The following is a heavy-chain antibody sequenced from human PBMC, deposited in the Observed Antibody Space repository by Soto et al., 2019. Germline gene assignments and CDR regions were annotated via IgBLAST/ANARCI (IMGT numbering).Heavy chain of an antibody. D-gene: IGHD6-25*01. CDR2: INQDGREK. J-gene: IGHJ4*02. V-gene: IGHV3-7*01. CDR3: ARDGEAAGLYLDY. CDR1: GFIFSSYW. Sequence: PGGSLRLSCAASGFIFSSYWMNWVRRAPGKGLEWGASINQDGREKYYVDSVKGRFTISRDNAKNSLYLQVNSLRAEDTAVYYCARDGEAAGLYLDYWGQGTLVTVSS.